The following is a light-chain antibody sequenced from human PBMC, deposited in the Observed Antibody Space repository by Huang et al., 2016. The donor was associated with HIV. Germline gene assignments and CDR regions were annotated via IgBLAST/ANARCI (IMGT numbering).Light chain of an antibody. CDR3: QQYYSHST. V-gene: IGKV1-8*01. CDR1: QDISTF. CDR2: TAS. Sequence: AIQMTQSPSSLSASTGDRITIACRASQDISTFLAWYQQKPGKPPTLLVHTASLLQTGVHSRFKASGSGTDFTLTVTCLQSEDFASYYCQQYYSHSTFGPGTKV. J-gene: IGKJ3*01.